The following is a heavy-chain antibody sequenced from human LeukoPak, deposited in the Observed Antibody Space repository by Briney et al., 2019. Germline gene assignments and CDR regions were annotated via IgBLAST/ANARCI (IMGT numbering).Heavy chain of an antibody. D-gene: IGHD5-12*01. J-gene: IGHJ4*02. V-gene: IGHV1-2*02. CDR3: ARVWGGYVVSRNDFDY. Sequence: ASVKVSCKASGYTFTGYYMHWVRQAPGQGLEWMGWINPNSGGTNYAQKFQGRVTMTRDTSISTAYMELSMLRSDDTAVYCCARVWGGYVVSRNDFDYWGRGTLVTVSS. CDR2: INPNSGGT. CDR1: GYTFTGYY.